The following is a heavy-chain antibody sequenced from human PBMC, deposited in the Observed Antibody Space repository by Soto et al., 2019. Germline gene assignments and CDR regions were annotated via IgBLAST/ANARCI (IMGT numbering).Heavy chain of an antibody. D-gene: IGHD1-1*01. CDR3: ARTQRRLGIWFDP. J-gene: IGHJ5*02. CDR1: GGSISSYY. CDR2: IYYSGST. V-gene: IGHV4-59*01. Sequence: SETLSLTCTVSGGSISSYYWSWIRQPPGKGLEWIGYIYYSGSTNYNPSLKSRVTISVDTSKNQFSLKLSSVTAADTAVYYCARTQRRLGIWFDPWGQGTLVTVSS.